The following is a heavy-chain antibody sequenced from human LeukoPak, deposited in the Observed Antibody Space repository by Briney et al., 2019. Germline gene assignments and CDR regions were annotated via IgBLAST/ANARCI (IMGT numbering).Heavy chain of an antibody. CDR2: IYYSGST. CDR1: GGSISSYY. D-gene: IGHD3-16*01. Sequence: SETLSLTCTVSGGSISSYYWSWIRQPPGKGLEWIGYIYYSGSTNYNPSLKSRVTISVDKSNNQFSLKLSSVTAADTAVYYCARDLRGMVDYWGQGTLVTVSS. V-gene: IGHV4-59*12. J-gene: IGHJ4*02. CDR3: ARDLRGMVDY.